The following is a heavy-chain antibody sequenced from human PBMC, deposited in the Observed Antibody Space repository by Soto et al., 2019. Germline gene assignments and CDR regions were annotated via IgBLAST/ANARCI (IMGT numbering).Heavy chain of an antibody. V-gene: IGHV1-18*04. D-gene: IGHD4-17*01. CDR1: GYTFTSYG. Sequence: QVPLVQSGPDLKRPGASMKVSCKASGYTFTSYGISWVRQAPGQGLEWMAWISPLKGRTQYSQKAQGRVTLSTDTSSKTDYMEMTTLRVDDTAVYYCAMDYGDRPEYFKHWGQGTLVTVS. CDR2: ISPLKGRT. J-gene: IGHJ1*01. CDR3: AMDYGDRPEYFKH.